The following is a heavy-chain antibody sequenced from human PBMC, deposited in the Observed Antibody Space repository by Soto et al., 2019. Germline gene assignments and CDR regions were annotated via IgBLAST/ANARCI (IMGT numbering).Heavy chain of an antibody. J-gene: IGHJ6*02. D-gene: IGHD1-26*01. CDR1: GYTLTELS. CDR3: ATDPVGATNWNYYYYYGMDV. CDR2: FDPEDGET. Sequence: ASVKVSCKVSGYTLTELSMHWVRQAPGKGLEWMGGFDPEDGETIYAQKFQGRVTMTEDTSTDTAYMELSSLRSEDAAVYYCATDPVGATNWNYYYYYGMDVWGQGTTVTV. V-gene: IGHV1-24*01.